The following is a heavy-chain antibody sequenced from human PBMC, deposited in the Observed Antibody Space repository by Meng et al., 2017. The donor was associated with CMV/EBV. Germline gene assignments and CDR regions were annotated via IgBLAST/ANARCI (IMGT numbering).Heavy chain of an antibody. CDR1: GASTQNYN. D-gene: IGHD3-16*01. V-gene: IGHV4-4*07. CDR2: IQFIGHT. J-gene: IGHJ4*02. Sequence: QDSRPRLMMPARTLSLTLLVSGASTQNYNCNWLWPPAGHGLEWIGLIQFIGHTVSNPSLKSRVTVSLDASKSQFSLTLNSVTAADTATYYCAGSRPGGGACDYWGQGILVTVSS. CDR3: AGSRPGGGACDY.